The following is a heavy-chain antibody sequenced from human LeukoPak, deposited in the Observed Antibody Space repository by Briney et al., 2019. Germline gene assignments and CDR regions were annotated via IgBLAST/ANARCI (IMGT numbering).Heavy chain of an antibody. CDR3: ARTTGHFDY. Sequence: SQTLSLTCAISGDSVSSKSAAWNWIRQSPSRGLERLGRTYYRSKWYNEYAVSLKGRITINPDTSKNQFSLQLNSVAPEDTAVYYCARTTGHFDYWGQGTLVTVSS. CDR2: TYYRSKWYN. V-gene: IGHV6-1*01. J-gene: IGHJ4*02. D-gene: IGHD2-8*02. CDR1: GDSVSSKSAA.